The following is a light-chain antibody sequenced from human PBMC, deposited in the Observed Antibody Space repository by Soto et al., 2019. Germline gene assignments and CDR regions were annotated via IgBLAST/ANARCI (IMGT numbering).Light chain of an antibody. CDR1: QSVRSNY. V-gene: IGKV3-20*01. J-gene: IGKJ4*01. CDR2: DAS. CDR3: QQYGSSPLT. Sequence: EIVLTQSPGTLSLSPGETATLSCRASQSVRSNYLAWYQQKPGQAPRFLIYDASSRAPGIPDRFSGSGSGTDFTLTISRLEPEDFAVYYCQQYGSSPLTFGGGTKVEI.